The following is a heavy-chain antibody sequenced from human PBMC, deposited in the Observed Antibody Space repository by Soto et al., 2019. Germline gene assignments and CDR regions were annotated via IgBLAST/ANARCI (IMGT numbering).Heavy chain of an antibody. D-gene: IGHD2-15*01. CDR2: INHSGST. CDR3: ARTDLVVVVAGNLRGYYGMDV. CDR1: GRSFSCYY. J-gene: IGHJ6*02. V-gene: IGHV4-34*01. Sequence: ETLSLTCAVDGRSFSCYYWCWSRQPPQKGLELSGEINHSGSTNYNQSLKSRVTISVDTSKNQFSLKLSSVTAADTAVYYCARTDLVVVVAGNLRGYYGMDVWGQGTTVTVSS.